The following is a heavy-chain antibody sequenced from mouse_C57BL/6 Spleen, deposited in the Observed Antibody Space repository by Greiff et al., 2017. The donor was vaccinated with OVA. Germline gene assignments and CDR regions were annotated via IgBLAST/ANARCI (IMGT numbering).Heavy chain of an antibody. J-gene: IGHJ2*01. V-gene: IGHV3-6*01. Sequence: ESGPGLVKPSQSLSLTCSVTGYSITSGYYWNWIRQFPGNKLEWMGYISYDGSNNYNPSLKNRISITRDTSENQFFLKLNSVTTEDTATYYCARARYGSSYGVCDYWGQGTTLTVSS. CDR3: ARARYGSSYGVCDY. D-gene: IGHD1-1*01. CDR2: ISYDGSN. CDR1: GYSITSGYY.